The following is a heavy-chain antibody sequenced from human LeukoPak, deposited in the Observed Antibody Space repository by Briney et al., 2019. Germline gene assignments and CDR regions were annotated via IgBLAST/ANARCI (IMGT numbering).Heavy chain of an antibody. V-gene: IGHV3-21*01. J-gene: IGHJ3*02. D-gene: IGHD6-13*01. CDR1: GFTFSSYS. Sequence: PGGSLRLSCAASGFTFSSYSMNWVRQAPGKGLEWVSSISSSSSYIYYADSVKGRFTISRDNAKNSLYLQMNSLRAEDTAVYYCARDISSSWYPDAFDIWGQGTMVTVSS. CDR3: ARDISSSWYPDAFDI. CDR2: ISSSSSYI.